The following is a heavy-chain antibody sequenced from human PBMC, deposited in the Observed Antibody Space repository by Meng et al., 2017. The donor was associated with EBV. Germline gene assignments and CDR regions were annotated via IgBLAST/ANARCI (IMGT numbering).Heavy chain of an antibody. CDR1: GGTFRSDA. J-gene: IGHJ4*02. CDR2: LIPMSDAP. Sequence: QVQLVQSGAGVKKPGSSVKAPCKTSGGTFRSDAISWVRQAPGQGLEWMGGLIPMSDAPHYAQKFQGRVTITADESTSTHYMDLSGLRSEDTAAYYCASESGRGFTPDYWGQGTLVTVSS. CDR3: ASESGRGFTPDY. D-gene: IGHD3-10*01. V-gene: IGHV1-69*01.